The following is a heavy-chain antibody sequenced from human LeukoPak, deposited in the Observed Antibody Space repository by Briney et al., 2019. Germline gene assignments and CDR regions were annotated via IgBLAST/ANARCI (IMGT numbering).Heavy chain of an antibody. CDR2: ISGDGTAR. CDR1: GFTSSSYW. V-gene: IGHV3-74*01. CDR3: VRGRGSYGWFDP. J-gene: IGHJ5*02. Sequence: GGSLRLSCAASGFTSSSYWMHWVRQVPGKGLVWVSRISGDGTARNYADSVKGRFTISRDDAKSTVDLQMNSLRGEDTAVYYCVRGRGSYGWFDPWGQGTLVTVSS. D-gene: IGHD3-10*01.